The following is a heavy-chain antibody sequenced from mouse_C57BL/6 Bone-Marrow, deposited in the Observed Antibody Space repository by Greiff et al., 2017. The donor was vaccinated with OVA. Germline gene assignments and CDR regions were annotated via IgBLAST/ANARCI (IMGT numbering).Heavy chain of an antibody. Sequence: VKLVESGPGLVAPSQSLSITCTVSGFSLTSYGVHWVRQPPGKGLEWLVVIWSDGSTTYNSALKSRLSISKDNSKSQVFLKMNSLQTDDTAMYYCARHKDYYGSSSYWYFDVWGTGTTVTVSS. CDR2: IWSDGST. D-gene: IGHD1-1*01. CDR1: GFSLTSYG. CDR3: ARHKDYYGSSSYWYFDV. V-gene: IGHV2-6-1*01. J-gene: IGHJ1*03.